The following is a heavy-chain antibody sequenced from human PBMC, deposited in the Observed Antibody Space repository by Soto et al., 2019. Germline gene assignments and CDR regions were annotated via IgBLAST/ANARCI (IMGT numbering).Heavy chain of an antibody. Sequence: TGGSLRLSCAASGFTFSIYAMTWVRQAPGKGLEWVSSVSGSGGSTYYADSVRGRFTISRDNSKNTLYLQMNSLRAEDTAVYYCAKIQWLVFDYWGQGTLVTVSS. J-gene: IGHJ4*02. V-gene: IGHV3-23*01. D-gene: IGHD6-19*01. CDR1: GFTFSIYA. CDR2: VSGSGGST. CDR3: AKIQWLVFDY.